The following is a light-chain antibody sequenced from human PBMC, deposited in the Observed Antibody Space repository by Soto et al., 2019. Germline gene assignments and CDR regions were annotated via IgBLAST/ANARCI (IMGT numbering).Light chain of an antibody. CDR3: QQLSNYPIT. CDR2: ATS. V-gene: IGKV1-9*01. Sequence: DIQLTQSPSFLSASVGDRVTVTCRASQGISSYLVWYQQKPGKAPQLLIHATSTLQSGVPSRVSGSGSGTEFTLTISSLQPGDFATYDCQQLSNYPITFGQGTRLEIK. J-gene: IGKJ5*01. CDR1: QGISSY.